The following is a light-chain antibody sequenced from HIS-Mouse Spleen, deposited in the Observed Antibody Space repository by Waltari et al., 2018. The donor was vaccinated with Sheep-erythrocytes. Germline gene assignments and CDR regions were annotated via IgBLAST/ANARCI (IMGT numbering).Light chain of an antibody. Sequence: SYELTQPPSVSVSPGQTARITCSGDALPKKYAYWYQQKSGQAPVLVIHKDSKRPPGIPERFSGSSSGTMATVTISGAQVEDEADYYCYSTDSSGNHRVFGGGTKLTVL. CDR2: KDS. CDR3: YSTDSSGNHRV. V-gene: IGLV3-10*01. CDR1: ALPKKY. J-gene: IGLJ3*02.